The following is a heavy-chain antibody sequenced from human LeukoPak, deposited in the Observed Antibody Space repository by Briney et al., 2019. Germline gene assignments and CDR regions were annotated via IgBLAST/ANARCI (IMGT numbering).Heavy chain of an antibody. J-gene: IGHJ6*02. V-gene: IGHV1-69*04. CDR1: GGTFSSYA. Sequence: GASVKVSCKASGGTFSSYAISWVRQAPGQGLEWMGRIIPILGIANYAQKFQGRVTITADKSTSTAYMELSSLRSEDTAVYYCARTPEGYCSSTSCRPTDYYYYYGMDVWGQGTTVTVSS. D-gene: IGHD2-2*01. CDR3: ARTPEGYCSSTSCRPTDYYYYYGMDV. CDR2: IIPILGIA.